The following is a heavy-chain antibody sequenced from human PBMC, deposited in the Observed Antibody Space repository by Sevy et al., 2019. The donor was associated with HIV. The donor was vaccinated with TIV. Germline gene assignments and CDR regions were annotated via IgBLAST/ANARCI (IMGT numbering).Heavy chain of an antibody. J-gene: IGHJ4*02. V-gene: IGHV1-8*01. CDR1: GYTFTSYD. CDR2: MNPNSGNT. Sequence: ASVKVSCKASGYTFTSYDINWVRQATGQGLEWMGWMNPNSGNTGYAQKFQGRVTMTRNTSISTAYMELSSLRSEDTAVFYCARLVGVVPYYFDYWGQVTLVTVSS. CDR3: ARLVGVVPYYFDY. D-gene: IGHD1-26*01.